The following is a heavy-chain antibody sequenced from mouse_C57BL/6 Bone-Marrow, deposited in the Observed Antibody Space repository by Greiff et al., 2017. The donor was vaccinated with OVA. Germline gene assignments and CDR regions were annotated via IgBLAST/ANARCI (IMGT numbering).Heavy chain of an antibody. J-gene: IGHJ3*01. Sequence: VQLQQSGAELVKPGASVKLSCTASGFNIKDYYMHWVKQRTEQGLEWIGRIDPEDGETKYAPKFQGKATITADTSSNTASLQLSSLTSEDTAVYYCARPYLLLPFAYWGQGTLVTVSA. CDR1: GFNIKDYY. D-gene: IGHD1-1*01. CDR2: IDPEDGET. V-gene: IGHV14-2*01. CDR3: ARPYLLLPFAY.